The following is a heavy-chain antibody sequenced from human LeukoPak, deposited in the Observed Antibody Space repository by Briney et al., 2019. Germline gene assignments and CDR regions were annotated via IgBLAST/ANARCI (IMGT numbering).Heavy chain of an antibody. CDR2: ISHDGKTK. CDR3: ARDIAPNYDSSGLYYYYYGMDV. Sequence: GGSLRLSCAAYGFIFNSYAIHWVRQAPGKGLEWVAVISHDGKTKLYADSVRGRLTISRDNSENTVYLQMNSLRAEDTAVYYCARDIAPNYDSSGLYYYYYGMDVWGQGTTVTVSS. J-gene: IGHJ6*02. CDR1: GFIFNSYA. V-gene: IGHV3-30*03. D-gene: IGHD3-22*01.